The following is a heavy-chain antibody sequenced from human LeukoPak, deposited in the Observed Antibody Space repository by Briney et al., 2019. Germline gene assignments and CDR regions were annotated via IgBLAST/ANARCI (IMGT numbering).Heavy chain of an antibody. V-gene: IGHV3-21*01. J-gene: IGHJ6*03. Sequence: PGGSLRLSCAASGFTFSSYNMNWVRQAPGKGLEWVSSISSSSSYIYYADSVKGRFTISRDNAKNSLYLQMNSLRAEDTAVYYCAREGGGTTVSPWYYYYYMDVWGKGTTVTVSS. CDR1: GFTFSSYN. CDR3: AREGGGTTVSPWYYYYYMDV. CDR2: ISSSSSYI. D-gene: IGHD4-17*01.